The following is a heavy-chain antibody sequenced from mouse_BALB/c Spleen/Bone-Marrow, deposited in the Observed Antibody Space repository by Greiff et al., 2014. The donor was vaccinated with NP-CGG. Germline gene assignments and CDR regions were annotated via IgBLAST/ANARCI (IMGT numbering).Heavy chain of an antibody. CDR3: ATYYYGSSWGFAY. CDR2: IDPANGNT. V-gene: IGHV14-3*02. J-gene: IGHJ3*01. D-gene: IGHD1-1*01. Sequence: VQLQQPGAELVKPGASAKLSCTASGFNIKDTYMHWVKQRPEQGLEWTGRIDPANGNTKYDPKFQGKATITADTSSNTAYLQLSSLTSEDTAVYYCATYYYGSSWGFAYWGQGTLVTVSA. CDR1: GFNIKDTY.